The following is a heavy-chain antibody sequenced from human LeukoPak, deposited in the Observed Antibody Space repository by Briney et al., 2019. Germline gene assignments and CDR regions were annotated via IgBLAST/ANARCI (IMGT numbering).Heavy chain of an antibody. J-gene: IGHJ4*02. D-gene: IGHD1-26*01. CDR3: AKGVGATPDY. CDR2: ISSSSTFI. Sequence: GGSLRLSCAASGFTFSIYTMNWVRQAPGKGLEWVSSISSSSTFIYYADSVKGRFTISRDNSKNTLYPQMNSLRAEDTAVYYCAKGVGATPDYWGQGTLVTVSS. CDR1: GFTFSIYT. V-gene: IGHV3-21*01.